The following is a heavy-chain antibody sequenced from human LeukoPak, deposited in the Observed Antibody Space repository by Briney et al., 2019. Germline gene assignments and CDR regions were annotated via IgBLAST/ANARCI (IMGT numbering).Heavy chain of an antibody. V-gene: IGHV3-11*01. Sequence: GGSVRLSCAASGFTFSNAWMSWVRQAPGKGLEWVSYISSRDTTTYYADSVKGRFTISRDNAKDSLYLQMNSLRAEDTAVYYCARGAYGSGSYSYFDYWGQGTLVTVSS. CDR2: ISSRDTTT. D-gene: IGHD3-10*01. CDR1: GFTFSNAW. J-gene: IGHJ4*02. CDR3: ARGAYGSGSYSYFDY.